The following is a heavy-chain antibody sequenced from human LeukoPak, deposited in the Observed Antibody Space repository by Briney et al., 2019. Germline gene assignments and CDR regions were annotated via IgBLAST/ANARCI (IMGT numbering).Heavy chain of an antibody. D-gene: IGHD2-2*01. Sequence: SETLSLTCTVSGGSISSYYWSWIRQPPGKGLEWIGYIYYSGSTNYNPSLKSRVTISVDTSKNQFSLKLSSVTAADTAVYYCARHSSTVLRDPHDAFDIWGQGTVVTVSS. CDR3: ARHSSTVLRDPHDAFDI. CDR2: IYYSGST. V-gene: IGHV4-59*01. J-gene: IGHJ3*02. CDR1: GGSISSYY.